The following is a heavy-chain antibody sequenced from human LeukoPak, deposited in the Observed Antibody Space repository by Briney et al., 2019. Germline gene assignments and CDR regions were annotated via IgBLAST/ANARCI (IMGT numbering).Heavy chain of an antibody. CDR2: IWYDGGNK. CDR1: GFTFSSYG. D-gene: IGHD3-10*01. J-gene: IGHJ6*02. CDR3: ATVGGETWLRDV. Sequence: GGSLRLSCAASGFTFSSYGMHWVRQAPGKGLEWVAVIWYDGGNKYYADSVKGRFTISRDNSKNTLYLQMDSLRAEDTAVYYCATVGGETWLRDVWGQGTTVTVSS. V-gene: IGHV3-33*01.